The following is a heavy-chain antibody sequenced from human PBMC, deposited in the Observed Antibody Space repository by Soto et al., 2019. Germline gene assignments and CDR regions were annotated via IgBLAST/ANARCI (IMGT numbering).Heavy chain of an antibody. V-gene: IGHV1-18*01. CDR2: ISTLNGNT. CDR3: ARRVQVWLPDYYGMDV. J-gene: IGHJ6*02. Sequence: QAQLVQSGAEVKKPGASVNVSCKASGYDYVTYAITWVRQRPGQELEWMGWISTLNGNTNYAQNFQGRVTMTTDTSTRIVHLELRSLRSDDTAVYYCARRVQVWLPDYYGMDVWGQGTTVTVSS. D-gene: IGHD5-18*01. CDR1: GYDYVTYA.